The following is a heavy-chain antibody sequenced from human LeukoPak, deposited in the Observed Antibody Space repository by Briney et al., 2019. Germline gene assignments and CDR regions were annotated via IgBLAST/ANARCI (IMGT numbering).Heavy chain of an antibody. D-gene: IGHD3-16*01. CDR1: GFTFSSYA. Sequence: GGSLRLSCAASGFTFSSYAMHWVRQAPGKGLEWVAVISYDGSNKYYADSVKGRFTISRDNSKNTLYLQMNSLRAEDTAVYSCARGRRDSEYVGGLGYWGQGILVTVSS. CDR3: ARGRRDSEYVGGLGY. V-gene: IGHV3-30*04. J-gene: IGHJ4*02. CDR2: ISYDGSNK.